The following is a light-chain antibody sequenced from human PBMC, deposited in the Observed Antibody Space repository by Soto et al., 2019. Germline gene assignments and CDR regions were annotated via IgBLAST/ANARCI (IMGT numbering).Light chain of an antibody. J-gene: IGLJ3*02. V-gene: IGLV4-60*03. CDR3: ETWDSTRV. CDR2: LEGSGSY. Sequence: QSVLTQSSSASASLGSSVKLTCTLSSGHSSYIIAWHQQQPGKAPRYLMKLEGSGSYNKGSGVPDRFSGSSSGADRYLTISSLQSEDEADYYCETWDSTRVFGGGTKLT. CDR1: SGHSSYI.